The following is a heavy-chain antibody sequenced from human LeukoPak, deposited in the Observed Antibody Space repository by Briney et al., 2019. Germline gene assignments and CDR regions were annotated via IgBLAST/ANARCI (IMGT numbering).Heavy chain of an antibody. CDR1: GDSFTSVTDY. V-gene: IGHV4-39*07. J-gene: IGHJ4*02. D-gene: IGHD6-19*01. CDR3: AGERGEEYSSGWYKTNYFYN. Sequence: SSETLSLTCTVSGDSFTSVTDYWAWIRQPPGKGLEWIASGDYSGGTYYNPSLESRVAISADMSKNQISLKLTSVTGADTAVYYCAGERGEEYSSGWYKTNYFYNWGQGIRVTVSS. CDR2: GDYSGGT.